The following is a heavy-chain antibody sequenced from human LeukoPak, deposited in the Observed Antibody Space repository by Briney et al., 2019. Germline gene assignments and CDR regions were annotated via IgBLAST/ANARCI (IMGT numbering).Heavy chain of an antibody. Sequence: AWTWIRQPPGKGLEWIGYMYPTRGTFYNPSLRSRLTISIDRSENQFSLRLSSVTAADTAIYYCARYGWGSYRFDPWGKGTLVTVSS. CDR2: MYPTRGT. CDR3: ARYGWGSYRFDP. D-gene: IGHD3-10*01. CDR1: A. V-gene: IGHV4-30-2*01. J-gene: IGHJ5*02.